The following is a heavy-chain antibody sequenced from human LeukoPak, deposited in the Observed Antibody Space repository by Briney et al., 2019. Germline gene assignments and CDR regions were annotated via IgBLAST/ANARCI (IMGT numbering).Heavy chain of an antibody. CDR1: GYTFTVYY. J-gene: IGHJ6*02. CDR2: INPNSGGT. CDR3: ARDLGYCSSTSCYRTAVYGMDV. Sequence: ASVTVSCTASGYTFTVYYMHWVRQAPGQGLEWMGRINPNSGGTNYAQKFQGRVTMTRDTSISTAYMELSRLRSDDTAVYYCARDLGYCSSTSCYRTAVYGMDVWGQGTTVTVSS. V-gene: IGHV1-2*06. D-gene: IGHD2-2*01.